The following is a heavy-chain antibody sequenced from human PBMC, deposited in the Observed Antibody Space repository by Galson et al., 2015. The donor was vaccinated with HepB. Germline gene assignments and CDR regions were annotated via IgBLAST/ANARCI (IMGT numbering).Heavy chain of an antibody. V-gene: IGHV3-23*01. D-gene: IGHD3-3*01. CDR1: GFTFSSYA. J-gene: IGHJ4*02. CDR2: ISGSGGST. CDR3: AKEGWEDFWSGYLGADY. Sequence: SLRLSCAASGFTFSSYAMSWVRQAPGKGLEWVSAISGSGGSTYYADSVKGRFTISRDNSKNTLYLQMNSLRAEDTAVYYCAKEGWEDFWSGYLGADYWGQGTLVTVSS.